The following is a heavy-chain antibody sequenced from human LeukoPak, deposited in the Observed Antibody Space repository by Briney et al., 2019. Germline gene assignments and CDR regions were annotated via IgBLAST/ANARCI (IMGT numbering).Heavy chain of an antibody. Sequence: PSETLSLTCTVSGGSISSSSYYWGWIRQPPGKGLEWIGSIYYSGSTYYNPSLKSRVTISVDTSKNQFSLKLSSVTAADTAVYYCARDFRGSSGYGHDYWGQGTLVTVSS. V-gene: IGHV4-39*07. CDR2: IYYSGST. D-gene: IGHD3-22*01. CDR3: ARDFRGSSGYGHDY. J-gene: IGHJ4*02. CDR1: GGSISSSSYY.